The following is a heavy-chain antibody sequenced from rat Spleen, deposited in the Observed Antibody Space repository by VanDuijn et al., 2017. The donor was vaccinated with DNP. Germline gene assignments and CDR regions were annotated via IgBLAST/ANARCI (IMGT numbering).Heavy chain of an antibody. CDR3: ARPLFHYGSFPDY. CDR1: GFTFSYYG. D-gene: IGHD1-3*01. J-gene: IGHJ2*01. CDR2: ISTSGSRT. V-gene: IGHV5-7*01. Sequence: EVQLVESGGGLVQPGRSLKLSCAASGFTFSYYGMAWVRQAPKKGLEWVATISTSGSRTYYPDSVQGRFTISRDNAKSSLYLQMNSLKSEDTATYYCARPLFHYGSFPDYWGQGVMVTVSS.